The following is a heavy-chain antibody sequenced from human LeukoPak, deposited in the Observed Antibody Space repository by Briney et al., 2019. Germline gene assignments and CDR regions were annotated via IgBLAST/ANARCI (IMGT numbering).Heavy chain of an antibody. CDR3: ARDGSGYSPYYVDY. D-gene: IGHD5-18*01. Sequence: GGSLRLSCAASGFTFSSYSMNWVRQAPGKGLEWVSSISSSSSYIYYADSVKGRFTISRDNAKNSLYLQMNSLRAEDTAVYYCARDGSGYSPYYVDYWGQGTLVTVSS. CDR2: ISSSSSYI. CDR1: GFTFSSYS. J-gene: IGHJ4*02. V-gene: IGHV3-21*01.